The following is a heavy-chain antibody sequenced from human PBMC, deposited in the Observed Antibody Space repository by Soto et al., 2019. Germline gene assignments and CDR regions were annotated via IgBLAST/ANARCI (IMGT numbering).Heavy chain of an antibody. V-gene: IGHV4-59*01. J-gene: IGHJ5*02. Sequence: SETLSLTCTVSGGSISSYYWSWIRQPPGKGLEWIGYIYYSGSTNYNPSLKSRVTISVDTSKNQFSLKLSSVTAADTAVYYCARGGGSYQGDWFDPWGQGTLVTVSS. CDR1: GGSISSYY. CDR3: ARGGGSYQGDWFDP. D-gene: IGHD1-26*01. CDR2: IYYSGST.